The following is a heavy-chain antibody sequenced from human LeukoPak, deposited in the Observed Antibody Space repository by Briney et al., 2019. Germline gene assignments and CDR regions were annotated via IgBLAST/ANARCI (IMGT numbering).Heavy chain of an antibody. CDR3: ARVPISARFGDPLDLDY. D-gene: IGHD3-10*01. Sequence: PSETLSLTCTVSGGSISSSSYYWGWIRQPPGKGLEWIGSIYYSGSTYYNPSLKSRVTISVDTSKNQFSLKLSSVTAADTAVYYCARVPISARFGDPLDLDYWGQGTLVTVSS. V-gene: IGHV4-39*07. J-gene: IGHJ4*02. CDR1: GGSISSSSYY. CDR2: IYYSGST.